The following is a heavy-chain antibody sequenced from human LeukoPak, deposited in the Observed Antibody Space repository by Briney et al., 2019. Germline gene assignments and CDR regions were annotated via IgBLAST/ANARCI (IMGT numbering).Heavy chain of an antibody. CDR3: AKDRVSMIVVVAFDI. Sequence: GGSLRLSCAASGFAFSNYAMSWVRQAPGKGLEWVSAISGSGLRTYYADSVKGRFTISRDISKNTLYLQMDSLRAEDTAVYYCAKDRVSMIVVVAFDIWGQGTMVTVSS. CDR2: ISGSGLRT. CDR1: GFAFSNYA. V-gene: IGHV3-23*01. J-gene: IGHJ3*02. D-gene: IGHD3-22*01.